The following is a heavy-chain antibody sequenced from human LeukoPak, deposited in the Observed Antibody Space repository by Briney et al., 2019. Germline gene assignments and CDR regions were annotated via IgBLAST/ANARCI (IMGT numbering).Heavy chain of an antibody. D-gene: IGHD2-2*01. Sequence: SETLSLTCTVSGGSISSYYWSWIRQPAGKGLEWIGRIYTSGSTNYNPSLKSRVTMSVDTSKNQFSLKLSSVTAADTAVYYCARAGCSSTSCYGDNAFDIWGQGTMVTVSS. J-gene: IGHJ3*02. CDR2: IYTSGST. CDR1: GGSISSYY. CDR3: ARAGCSSTSCYGDNAFDI. V-gene: IGHV4-4*07.